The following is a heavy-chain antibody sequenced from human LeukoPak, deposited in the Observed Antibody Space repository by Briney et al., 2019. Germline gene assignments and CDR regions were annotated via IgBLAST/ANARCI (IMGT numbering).Heavy chain of an antibody. V-gene: IGHV3-30*18. D-gene: IGHD2-15*01. CDR1: GFTFSNYG. Sequence: GGSLRLSCAASGFTFSNYGMHWVRQAPGKGLEWVAVISSDETNIRYGDSVRGRFTVSRDNAKNTVYLQMNSLGADDTAVYYCAKDPYRVVFATGNYLDPWGQGTLVTVSS. CDR3: AKDPYRVVFATGNYLDP. CDR2: ISSDETNI. J-gene: IGHJ5*02.